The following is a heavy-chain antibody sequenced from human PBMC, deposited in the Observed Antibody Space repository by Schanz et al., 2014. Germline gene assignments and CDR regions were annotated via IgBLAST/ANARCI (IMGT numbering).Heavy chain of an antibody. V-gene: IGHV1-18*01. J-gene: IGHJ4*02. CDR2: INTGSGDT. CDR1: GYTFTTYA. CDR3: ARSAGRDFWSGYYTRFDY. Sequence: QVQLVQSGAEVKKPGATVKVSCKASGYTFTTYAMSWVRQAPGQRLEWMGWINTGSGDTKYSQNFQGRVTITRDTSTSTVYMELRSLRSDDTAVYYCARSAGRDFWSGYYTRFDYWGRGTLVTVSS. D-gene: IGHD3-3*01.